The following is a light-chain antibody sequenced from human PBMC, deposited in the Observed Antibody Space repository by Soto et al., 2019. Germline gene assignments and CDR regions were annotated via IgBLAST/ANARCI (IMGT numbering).Light chain of an antibody. Sequence: EIVLTQSPANLSSSPGETATLSCRASQYVGTRLAWYQHKPGQAPRLLIYYTSTRATGIPARFSGSGSGTDFTLTISSLEPEDFAVYYCQQRSNWPITFGQGTRLEIK. CDR3: QQRSNWPIT. V-gene: IGKV3-11*01. CDR1: QYVGTR. CDR2: YTS. J-gene: IGKJ5*01.